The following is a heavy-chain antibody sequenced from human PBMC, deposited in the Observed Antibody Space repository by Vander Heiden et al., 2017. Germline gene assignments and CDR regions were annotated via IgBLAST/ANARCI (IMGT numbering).Heavy chain of an antibody. Sequence: EVQLLESGGGLVQPGGSLSLSCAASGFTFSSYAMDWVRQAPGKGLEWVSAISGSGGSTYYADSVKGRFTISRDNSKNTLYLQMNSLRAEDTAVYYCATYSSSWSLKHWGQGTLVTVSS. CDR1: GFTFSSYA. V-gene: IGHV3-23*01. CDR3: ATYSSSWSLKH. J-gene: IGHJ1*01. CDR2: ISGSGGST. D-gene: IGHD6-13*01.